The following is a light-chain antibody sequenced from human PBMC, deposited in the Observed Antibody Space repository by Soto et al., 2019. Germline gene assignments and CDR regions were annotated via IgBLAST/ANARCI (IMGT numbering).Light chain of an antibody. CDR3: QQYGTSEII. CDR2: GAS. V-gene: IGKV3-20*01. J-gene: IGKJ5*01. CDR1: QSVISSS. Sequence: EIVLTQSPGTLSLSPGERATLSCRASQSVISSSLAWYQQKPGQAPRLLIYGASSRATGIPDRFSGSGSGTDFTLTITRLEPEDFAVFYCQQYGTSEIIFGQGTRLEIK.